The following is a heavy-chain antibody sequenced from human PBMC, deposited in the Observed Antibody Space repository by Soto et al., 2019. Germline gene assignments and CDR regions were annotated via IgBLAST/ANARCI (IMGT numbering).Heavy chain of an antibody. D-gene: IGHD3-3*01. V-gene: IGHV4-4*07. Sequence: SETLSLTCTVTGGAISGYYWTWIRQSDGEGLEWIGRIYSSGSTNYNPSLKSRVTISLDTSMNYFTLRLSSVPAADTAGYYCARGQRFSDWFDPWGQGTLVTVSS. CDR1: GGAISGYY. J-gene: IGHJ5*02. CDR3: ARGQRFSDWFDP. CDR2: IYSSGST.